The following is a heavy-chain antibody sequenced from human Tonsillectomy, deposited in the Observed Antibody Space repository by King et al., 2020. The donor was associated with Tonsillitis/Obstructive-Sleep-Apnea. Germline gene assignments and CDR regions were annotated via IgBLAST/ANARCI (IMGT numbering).Heavy chain of an antibody. Sequence: VQLVESGGGLVQPGGSLRLSCAASGFTFSSYSMNWVRQAPGKGLEWGSYISSSSSTIYYADSVKGRFTISRDNAKNSLYLQMNRLRDEDTDVYYCARGGGDRWELLYYFDYWGQGTLVTVSS. D-gene: IGHD1-26*01. CDR1: GFTFSSYS. V-gene: IGHV3-48*02. CDR3: ARGGGDRWELLYYFDY. J-gene: IGHJ4*02. CDR2: ISSSSSTI.